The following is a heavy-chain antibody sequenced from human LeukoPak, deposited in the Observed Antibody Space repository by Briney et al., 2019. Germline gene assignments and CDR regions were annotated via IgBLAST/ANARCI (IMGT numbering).Heavy chain of an antibody. Sequence: PGGSLRLSCAASGFTFSSYAMSWVRQAPGEGLEWVSAISGSGGSTYYADSVKGRFTISRDNSKNALYLQMNSLRAEDTAVYYCARGGLIVVRAGTLDHWGQGTLVTVSS. D-gene: IGHD2-15*01. V-gene: IGHV3-23*01. CDR3: ARGGLIVVRAGTLDH. J-gene: IGHJ4*02. CDR2: ISGSGGST. CDR1: GFTFSSYA.